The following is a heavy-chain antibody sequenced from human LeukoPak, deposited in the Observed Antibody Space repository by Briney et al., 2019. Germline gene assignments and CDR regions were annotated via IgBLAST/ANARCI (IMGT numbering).Heavy chain of an antibody. J-gene: IGHJ4*02. Sequence: GASVKVSCKVSGHSFTEVSMHWVRQAPGKGLEWMGGFHHGEGETIYAQKFQGRVTMTEDTSTDTAYMELSSLRSEDTAVYYCATSGIYGGLATFDYWGQGTLVTVSS. D-gene: IGHD1-1*01. CDR1: GHSFTEVS. CDR2: FHHGEGET. CDR3: ATSGIYGGLATFDY. V-gene: IGHV1-24*01.